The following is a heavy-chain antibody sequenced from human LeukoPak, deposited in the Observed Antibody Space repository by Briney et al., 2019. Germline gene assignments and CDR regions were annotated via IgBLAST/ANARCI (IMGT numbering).Heavy chain of an antibody. CDR3: AKDDSNYWFDP. V-gene: IGHV3-48*01. J-gene: IGHJ5*02. Sequence: GGSLRLSRAASGFTFSSYSMNWVRQAPGKELEWVSYISSSSSTIYYVDSVKGRFTISRDNAKNSLHLQMNSLRAEDTAVYYCAKDDSNYWFDPWGQGTLVTVSS. CDR1: GFTFSSYS. CDR2: ISSSSSTI. D-gene: IGHD4-11*01.